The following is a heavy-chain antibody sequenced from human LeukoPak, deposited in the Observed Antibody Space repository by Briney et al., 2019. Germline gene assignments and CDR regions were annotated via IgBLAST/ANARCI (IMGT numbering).Heavy chain of an antibody. Sequence: ASVKVSCKASGGTFSSYAISWVRQAPGQGLEWMGRINPNSGGTNYAQKFQGRVTMTRDTSISTAYMELSRLRSDDTAVYYCARDNEGDYGDDWGQGTLVTVSS. V-gene: IGHV1-2*06. D-gene: IGHD1-1*01. CDR1: GGTFSSYA. CDR2: INPNSGGT. CDR3: ARDNEGDYGDD. J-gene: IGHJ4*02.